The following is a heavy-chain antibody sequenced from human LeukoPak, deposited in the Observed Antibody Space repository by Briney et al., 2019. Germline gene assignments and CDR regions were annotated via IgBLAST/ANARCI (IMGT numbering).Heavy chain of an antibody. CDR2: IYYSGST. J-gene: IGHJ4*02. Sequence: SETLSLTCTVPGGSISSSSYYWGWIRQPPGKGLEWIGSIYYSGSTYYNPSLKSRVTISVDTSKNQFSLKLSSVTAADTAVYYCARLVNYQDYYDSSGPIYYFDYWGQGTLVTVSS. CDR3: ARLVNYQDYYDSSGPIYYFDY. CDR1: GGSISSSSYY. D-gene: IGHD3-22*01. V-gene: IGHV4-39*01.